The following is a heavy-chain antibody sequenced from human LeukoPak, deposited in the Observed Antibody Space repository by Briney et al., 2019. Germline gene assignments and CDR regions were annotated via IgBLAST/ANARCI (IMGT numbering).Heavy chain of an antibody. J-gene: IGHJ4*02. V-gene: IGHV3-48*03. CDR2: ISRGGRTV. Sequence: PGGSLRLSCAASGFTFSNYEMNWVRQAPGKGLDWDAYISRGGRTVDYADSVKGRFTISRDSAKNALYLQMNSLRAEDTAVYYCARVAMIVAKPYDYWGQGTLVTVSS. CDR3: ARVAMIVAKPYDY. CDR1: GFTFSNYE. D-gene: IGHD3-22*01.